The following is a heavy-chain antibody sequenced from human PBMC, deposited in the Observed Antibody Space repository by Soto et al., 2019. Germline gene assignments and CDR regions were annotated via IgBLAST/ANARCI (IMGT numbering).Heavy chain of an antibody. CDR3: AKDKGPRIQHVYYYYYGMDV. V-gene: IGHV3-23*01. CDR2: ISGSGGST. D-gene: IGHD5-18*01. CDR1: GFTFSSYA. Sequence: GGSLRLSCAAPGFTFSSYAMSWICQAPGKGLEWVSAISGSGGSTYYADSVKGRFTISRDNSKNTLYLQMNSLRAEDTAVYYCAKDKGPRIQHVYYYYYGMDVWGQGTTVTVSS. J-gene: IGHJ6*02.